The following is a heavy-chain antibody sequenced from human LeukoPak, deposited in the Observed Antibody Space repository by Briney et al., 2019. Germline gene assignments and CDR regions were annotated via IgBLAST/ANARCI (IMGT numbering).Heavy chain of an antibody. Sequence: SETLSLTCTVSGDSISSYYWSWIRQPPGKGLEWIGYIYYSGSTNYNPSLKSRVTISVDTSKNQFSLKLSSVTAADTAMYYCARDSIVVVPAAMGYYYYGMDVWGQGTTVTVSS. V-gene: IGHV4-59*01. CDR1: GDSISSYY. D-gene: IGHD2-2*01. J-gene: IGHJ6*02. CDR2: IYYSGST. CDR3: ARDSIVVVPAAMGYYYYGMDV.